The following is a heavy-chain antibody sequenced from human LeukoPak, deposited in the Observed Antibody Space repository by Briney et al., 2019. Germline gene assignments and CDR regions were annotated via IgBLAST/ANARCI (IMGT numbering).Heavy chain of an antibody. Sequence: ASVKVSCKVSGQSLSELTMHWVRQAPGKGLEWLGGFDPENDERMYARTFRGRVTMPEDTSTDTAYMELSSLRSEDTAVYFCATEMTSVVPDYWGQGTLVTVSS. J-gene: IGHJ4*02. CDR1: GQSLSELT. CDR2: FDPENDER. CDR3: ATEMTSVVPDY. D-gene: IGHD4-11*01. V-gene: IGHV1-24*01.